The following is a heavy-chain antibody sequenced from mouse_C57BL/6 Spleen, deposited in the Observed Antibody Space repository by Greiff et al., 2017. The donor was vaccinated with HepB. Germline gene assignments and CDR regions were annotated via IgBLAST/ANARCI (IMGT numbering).Heavy chain of an antibody. J-gene: IGHJ1*03. CDR2: ISDGGSYT. CDR3: ARDRGYFDG. V-gene: IGHV5-4*01. Sequence: EVQVVESGGGLVKPGGSLKLSCAASGFTFSSYAMSWVRQTPEKRLEWVATISDGGSYTYYPDNVKGRFTISRDNAKNKLYLQMSHLKSEDTAMYYCARDRGYFDGWGTGTTVTVSS. CDR1: GFTFSSYA.